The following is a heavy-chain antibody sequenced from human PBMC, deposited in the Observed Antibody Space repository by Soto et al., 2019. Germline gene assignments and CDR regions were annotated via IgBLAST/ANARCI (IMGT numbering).Heavy chain of an antibody. V-gene: IGHV4-31*03. CDR3: ARETYYYDSSGYYYGYYFDY. D-gene: IGHD3-22*01. CDR2: IYYSGST. CDR1: GGSISSGGYY. Sequence: SETLSLTCTVSGGSISSGGYYWSWIRQHPGKGLEWIGYIYYSGSTYYNPSLKSRVTISVDTSKNQFSLKLSSVTAADTAVYYCARETYYYDSSGYYYGYYFDYWGQGTLVTVS. J-gene: IGHJ4*02.